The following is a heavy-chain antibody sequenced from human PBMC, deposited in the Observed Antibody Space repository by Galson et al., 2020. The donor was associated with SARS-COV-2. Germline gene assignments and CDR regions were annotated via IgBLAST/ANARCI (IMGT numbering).Heavy chain of an antibody. CDR3: TREEVGYDFWSGYYPRDYYYGMDV. V-gene: IGHV3-49*03. CDR2: IRSKAYGGTT. Sequence: GESLKISCTASGFTFGDYAMSWFRQAPGKGLEWVGFIRSKAYGGTTEYAASVKGRFTISRDDSKSIAYLQMNSLKTEDTAVYYCTREEVGYDFWSGYYPRDYYYGMDVWGQGTTVTVSS. CDR1: GFTFGDYA. J-gene: IGHJ6*02. D-gene: IGHD3-3*01.